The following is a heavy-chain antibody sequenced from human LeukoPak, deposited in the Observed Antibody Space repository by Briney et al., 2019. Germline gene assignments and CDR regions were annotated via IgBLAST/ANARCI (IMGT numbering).Heavy chain of an antibody. Sequence: PSETLSLTCTVSGGSISSYYWSWIRQPPGKGLEWIGYIYYSGSTNYNPSLKSRVTISVDTSKNQFSLKLSSVTAADTAVYYCARLSYCGGDCTDIDYWGQGTLVTVSS. CDR1: GGSISSYY. CDR3: ARLSYCGGDCTDIDY. D-gene: IGHD2-21*02. V-gene: IGHV4-59*08. J-gene: IGHJ4*02. CDR2: IYYSGST.